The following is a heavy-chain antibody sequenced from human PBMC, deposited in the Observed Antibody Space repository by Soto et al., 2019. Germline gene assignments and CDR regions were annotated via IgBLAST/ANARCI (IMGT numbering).Heavy chain of an antibody. CDR1: GFTFSNAW. Sequence: PGGSLRLSCAASGFTFSNAWMDWVRQAPGKGLEWVGRIKSKTDGGTTDYAAPVKGRFTISRDDSKNTLYLQMNSLKTEDTAVYYCTTEIMITFGGVIASVDYWGQGTLVTVSS. V-gene: IGHV3-15*07. CDR2: IKSKTDGGTT. CDR3: TTEIMITFGGVIASVDY. J-gene: IGHJ4*02. D-gene: IGHD3-16*02.